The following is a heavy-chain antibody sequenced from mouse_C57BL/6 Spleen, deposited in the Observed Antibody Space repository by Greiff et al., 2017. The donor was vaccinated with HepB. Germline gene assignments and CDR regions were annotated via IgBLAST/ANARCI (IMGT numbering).Heavy chain of an antibody. D-gene: IGHD2-4*01. CDR1: GFTFSDYG. J-gene: IGHJ4*01. CDR2: ISSGSSTI. V-gene: IGHV5-17*01. Sequence: EVQLVESGGGLVKPGGSLKLSCAASGFTFSDYGMHWVRQAPEKGLEWVAYISSGSSTIYYADTVKGRFTISRDNAKNTLFLQMTSLRSEDTAMYYCARTDDYDGDYAMDYWGQGTSVTVSS. CDR3: ARTDDYDGDYAMDY.